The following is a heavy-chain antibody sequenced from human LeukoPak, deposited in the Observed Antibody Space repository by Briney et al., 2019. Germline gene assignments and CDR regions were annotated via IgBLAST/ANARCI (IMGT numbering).Heavy chain of an antibody. V-gene: IGHV3-23*01. Sequence: GGSLRLSCAVSGITLSNYGMSWVRQAPGKGLEWVAGISGSGGATNYTDSVKGRFTISRDNPKNTLYLQMNSLRVEDTAVYFCAKRGVVIRVILVGFHKEAYYFDSWGQGALVTVSS. CDR3: AKRGVVIRVILVGFHKEAYYFDS. CDR2: ISGSGGAT. D-gene: IGHD3-22*01. CDR1: GITLSNYG. J-gene: IGHJ4*02.